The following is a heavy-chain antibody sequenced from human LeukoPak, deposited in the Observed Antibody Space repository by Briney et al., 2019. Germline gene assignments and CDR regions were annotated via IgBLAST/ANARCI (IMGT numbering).Heavy chain of an antibody. J-gene: IGHJ4*02. CDR3: ARGYYYDSSGYAGGRPFDY. CDR1: GFTFSSYS. D-gene: IGHD3-22*01. V-gene: IGHV3-48*01. Sequence: GGSLRLSCAASGFTFSSYSMNWVRQAPGKGLEWVSYISSSSSTIYYADSVKGRFTISRDNAKNSLYLQMNSLRAEDTAVYYCARGYYYDSSGYAGGRPFDYWGQGTLVTVSS. CDR2: ISSSSSTI.